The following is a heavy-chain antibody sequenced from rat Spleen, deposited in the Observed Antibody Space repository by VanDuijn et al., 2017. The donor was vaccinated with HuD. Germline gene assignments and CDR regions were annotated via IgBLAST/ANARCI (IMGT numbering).Heavy chain of an antibody. J-gene: IGHJ3*01. CDR2: ITNTGGST. V-gene: IGHV5-31*01. Sequence: EVQLVGSGGGLVQPGRSLKLSCVASGFTFNNYWMTWIRQAPGKGLEWVASITNTGGSTYYPDSVKGRFTISRDNAKSTLYLQMNSLRSEDTATYYCTRGDTTAIRGFAYWGQGTLVTVSS. CDR3: TRGDTTAIRGFAY. CDR1: GFTFNNYW. D-gene: IGHD1-6*01.